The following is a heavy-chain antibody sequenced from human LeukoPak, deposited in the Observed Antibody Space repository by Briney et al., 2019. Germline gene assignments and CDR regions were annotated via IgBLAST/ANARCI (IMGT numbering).Heavy chain of an antibody. Sequence: PGGSLRLSCAASGFTFTTYGTHFVRQAPGKGLEWVALIWHDGNRQYYADSVKGRFTISRDDSKNTVSLQMNSLRAEDTAIYYCARDLNSNNSNPGWFDPWGQGTLVTVSS. CDR1: GFTFTTYG. D-gene: IGHD4-11*01. CDR2: IWHDGNRQ. V-gene: IGHV3-33*01. CDR3: ARDLNSNNSNPGWFDP. J-gene: IGHJ5*02.